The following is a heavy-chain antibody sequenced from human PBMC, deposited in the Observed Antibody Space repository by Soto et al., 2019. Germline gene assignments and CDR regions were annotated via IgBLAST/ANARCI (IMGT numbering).Heavy chain of an antibody. CDR2: IIPIFGTA. CDR3: ARTLGGYDFSVTGYDAFDI. D-gene: IGHD5-12*01. Sequence: ASVKVSCKASGGTFSSYAISWVRQAPGQGLEWMGGIIPIFGTANYAQKFQGRVTITADESTSTAYMELSSLRSEDTAVYYCARTLGGYDFSVTGYDAFDIWGQGTMVTVSS. V-gene: IGHV1-69*13. J-gene: IGHJ3*02. CDR1: GGTFSSYA.